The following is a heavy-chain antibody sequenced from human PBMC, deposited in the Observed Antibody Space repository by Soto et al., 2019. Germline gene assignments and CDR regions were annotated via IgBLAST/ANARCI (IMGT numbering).Heavy chain of an antibody. J-gene: IGHJ6*02. CDR2: ISAYNGNT. V-gene: IGHV1-18*01. Sequence: ASVKVSCKASGYTFTSYGISWVRQAPGQGLEWMGWISAYNGNTNYAQKLQGRVTMTTDTSTSTAYMELRSLRSDDTAVYYCARGVIAARYYYYGMDVWCQGTTVTVSS. CDR3: ARGVIAARYYYYGMDV. CDR1: GYTFTSYG. D-gene: IGHD6-6*01.